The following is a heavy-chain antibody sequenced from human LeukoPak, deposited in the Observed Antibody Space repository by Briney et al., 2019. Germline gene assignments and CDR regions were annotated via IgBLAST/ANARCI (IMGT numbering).Heavy chain of an antibody. CDR3: ARDPDIVVVPAAPPSDY. CDR1: GGTFSSYA. J-gene: IGHJ4*02. Sequence: GASVKVSCKASGGTFSSYAISWVRQAPGQGLEWMGRIIPILGIANYAQKFQGRVTITADESTSTAYMELSSLRSEDTAVYYCARDPDIVVVPAAPPSDYWGQGTLVTVSS. D-gene: IGHD2-2*01. CDR2: IIPILGIA. V-gene: IGHV1-69*04.